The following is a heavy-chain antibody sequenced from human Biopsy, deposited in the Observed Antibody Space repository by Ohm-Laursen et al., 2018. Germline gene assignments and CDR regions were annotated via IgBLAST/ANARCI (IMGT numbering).Heavy chain of an antibody. CDR1: GVSINGGRYY. CDR2: IFYSANT. D-gene: IGHD5-12*01. CDR3: ARLGSGDYFPTFFDF. Sequence: TLSLTCTVSGVSINGGRYYWNWLRHHPGKGLEWIGNIFYSANTYYNPSPKSRVTISVDTSKNQFSLKLSSVTAADTAVYYCARLGSGDYFPTFFDFWGQGALVTVSS. J-gene: IGHJ4*02. V-gene: IGHV4-31*03.